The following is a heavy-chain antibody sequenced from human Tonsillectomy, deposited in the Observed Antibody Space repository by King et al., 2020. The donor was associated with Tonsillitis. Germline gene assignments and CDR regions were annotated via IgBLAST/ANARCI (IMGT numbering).Heavy chain of an antibody. CDR1: GSTFSTYA. D-gene: IGHD3-22*01. V-gene: IGHV1-69*12. CDR2: IIPIFGTA. Sequence: VQLVQSGAEVKKPGSSVKVSCKASGSTFSTYAISWVRQAPGQGLEWMGGIIPIFGTANYAQNFQGRVTITADESTSTAYMNLSSLRSEDTAVYYCARGYYDSSGYYFFDYWGQGTLVTVSS. CDR3: ARGYYDSSGYYFFDY. J-gene: IGHJ4*02.